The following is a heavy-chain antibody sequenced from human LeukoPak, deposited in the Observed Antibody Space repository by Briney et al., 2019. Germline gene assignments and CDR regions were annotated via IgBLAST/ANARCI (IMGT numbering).Heavy chain of an antibody. CDR1: GYTFTSYY. D-gene: IGHD3-22*01. J-gene: IGHJ4*02. CDR3: ARFDSSGYYLDY. Sequence: ASVTVSCTASGYTFTSYYMHWVRQAPGXGLEWMGIINPSGGSTSYAQKFQGRVTMTRDTSTSTAYMELSSLRSEDTAVYYCARFDSSGYYLDYWGQGTLVTVSS. V-gene: IGHV1-46*01. CDR2: INPSGGST.